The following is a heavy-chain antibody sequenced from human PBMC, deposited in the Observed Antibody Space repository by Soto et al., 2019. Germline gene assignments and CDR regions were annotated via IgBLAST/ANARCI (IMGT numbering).Heavy chain of an antibody. Sequence: ASVKVSCKASGYTFTGYYMHWVRQAPGQGLEWMGWINPNSGGTNYAQKFQGRVTMTRDTSISTAYMELSRLRSDDTAVYYCAGGKHWGSGSYPHYYYGMDVWGQGTTVTVYS. CDR2: INPNSGGT. CDR1: GYTFTGYY. V-gene: IGHV1-2*02. J-gene: IGHJ6*02. D-gene: IGHD3-22*01. CDR3: AGGKHWGSGSYPHYYYGMDV.